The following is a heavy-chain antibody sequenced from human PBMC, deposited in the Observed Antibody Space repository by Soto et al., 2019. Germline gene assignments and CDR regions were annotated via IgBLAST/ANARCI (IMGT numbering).Heavy chain of an antibody. D-gene: IGHD2-15*01. J-gene: IGHJ4*02. CDR1: GGSISSYY. V-gene: IGHV4-59*01. Sequence: SETLSLTCTVSGGSISSYYWSWIRQPPGKGLEWIGYIYYSGSTNYNPSLKSRVTISVDTSKNQFSLKLSSVTAADTAVYYCATYILGYCSGGSCSRVFDYWGQGTLVTVSS. CDR2: IYYSGST. CDR3: ATYILGYCSGGSCSRVFDY.